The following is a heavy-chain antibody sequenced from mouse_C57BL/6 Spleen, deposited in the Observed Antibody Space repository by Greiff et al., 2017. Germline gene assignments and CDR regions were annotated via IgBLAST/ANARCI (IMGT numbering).Heavy chain of an antibody. V-gene: IGHV1-64*01. CDR1: GYTFTSYW. J-gene: IGHJ2*01. CDR2: IHPNSGST. D-gene: IGHD3-3*01. CDR3: AAEADWNDY. Sequence: QVQLQQPGAELVKPGASVKLSCKASGYTFTSYWMHWVKQRPGQGLEWIGMIHPNSGSTNYNEKFKSKATLTVDKSSSPAYMQLSSLPSEDSAVYYCAAEADWNDYWGQGTTLTVSS.